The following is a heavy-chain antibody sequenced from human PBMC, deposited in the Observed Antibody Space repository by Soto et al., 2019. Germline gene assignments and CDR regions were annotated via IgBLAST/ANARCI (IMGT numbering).Heavy chain of an antibody. CDR3: TRDAQQLANYGMDV. CDR2: LWAGGNIA. Sequence: QVQLVESGGNVVQPGRSLRLSCAASGFSFSYHGMHWVRQAPGKGLEWVAPLWAGGNIAYYAYSVQGRFTIPRDHSKNPLYLQMTSLGVADTAVYYCTRDAQQLANYGMDVWGQGTTVTVSS. V-gene: IGHV3-33*01. J-gene: IGHJ6*02. D-gene: IGHD6-13*01. CDR1: GFSFSYHG.